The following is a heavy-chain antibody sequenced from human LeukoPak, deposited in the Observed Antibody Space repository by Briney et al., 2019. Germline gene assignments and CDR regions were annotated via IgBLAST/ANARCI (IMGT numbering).Heavy chain of an antibody. D-gene: IGHD3-9*01. J-gene: IGHJ4*02. CDR2: ISWNSGSI. CDR1: GFTFDDYA. V-gene: IGHV3-9*01. CDR3: AEDMGFRDILTGYSMGY. Sequence: SGGSLRLSCAASGFTFDDYAMHWVRQAPGKGLEWVSGISWNSGSIGYADSVKGRFTVSRDNAKISLYLQMNSLRAEDTALYYCAEDMGFRDILTGYSMGYWGQGTLVTVSS.